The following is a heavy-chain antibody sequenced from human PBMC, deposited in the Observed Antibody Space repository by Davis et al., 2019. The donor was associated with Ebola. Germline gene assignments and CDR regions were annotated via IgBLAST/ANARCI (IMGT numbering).Heavy chain of an antibody. CDR1: GFTFSTHS. CDR3: AKGNYDSSGYWGYWFDP. Sequence: GESLKISCAASGFTFSTHSMNWVRQAPGKGPEWVSIISGSGASTYYADSVKGRFTISRDNSEDTLFLQMHSLRVEDTAIYYCAKGNYDSSGYWGYWFDPWGQGTQVTVSS. D-gene: IGHD3-22*01. V-gene: IGHV3-23*01. J-gene: IGHJ5*02. CDR2: ISGSGAST.